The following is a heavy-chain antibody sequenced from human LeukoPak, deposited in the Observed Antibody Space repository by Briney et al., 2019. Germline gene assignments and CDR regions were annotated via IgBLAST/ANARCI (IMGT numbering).Heavy chain of an antibody. CDR1: GYSFTKYA. J-gene: IGHJ5*02. D-gene: IGHD3-16*01. Sequence: ASVKVSCKASGYSFTKYAMNWVRQAPGHGLEWMGWINTKTGNPTYAQGFTGRFVFSLDTSVSTAFLQISSLKAEDTAIYYCARISGDFGHLGDPWGQGTLVTVSS. V-gene: IGHV7-4-1*02. CDR3: ARISGDFGHLGDP. CDR2: INTKTGNP.